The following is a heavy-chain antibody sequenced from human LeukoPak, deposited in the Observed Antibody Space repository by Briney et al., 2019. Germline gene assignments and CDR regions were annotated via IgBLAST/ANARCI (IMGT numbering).Heavy chain of an antibody. Sequence: PGGSLRLSCAASGFTFSTYWMSWVRQAPWKGLEWVASIKQDGSDKYYVDSVKGRFTISRDNAKNSLYLQMDSLRAEDTAVYYCATPLGPTPAGILGYYYYGMDVWGQGTTVTVSS. J-gene: IGHJ6*02. CDR2: IKQDGSDK. CDR1: GFTFSTYW. CDR3: ATPLGPTPAGILGYYYYGMDV. V-gene: IGHV3-7*01. D-gene: IGHD6-19*01.